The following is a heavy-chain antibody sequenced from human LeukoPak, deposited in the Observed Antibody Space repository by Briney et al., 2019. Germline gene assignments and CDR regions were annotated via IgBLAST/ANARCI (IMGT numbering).Heavy chain of an antibody. V-gene: IGHV3-23*01. D-gene: IGHD2-21*01. CDR3: ARAPVTSCRGAYCYPFDY. Sequence: GGSLRLSCAAFGFPLSSYAMSWVRQAPGKGLEWVSATSSSDAGTYHADSVRGRFTISRDNSKNTLYLQMNSLRVEDAAVYYCARAPVTSCRGAYCYPFDYWARESWSPSPQ. J-gene: IGHJ4*02. CDR1: GFPLSSYA. CDR2: TSSSDAGT.